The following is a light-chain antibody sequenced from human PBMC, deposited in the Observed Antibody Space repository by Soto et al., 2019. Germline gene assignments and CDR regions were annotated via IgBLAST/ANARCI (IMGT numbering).Light chain of an antibody. V-gene: IGKV3-20*01. CDR2: GAS. J-gene: IGKJ4*01. CDR3: QQYGDSPFT. CDR1: QSVSSTY. Sequence: EILLTQSPGTLSLSPGERATLSCRASQSVSSTYLAWYQQKPGQAPRLLIYGASSRATGIPDRLSGSGSGTDFSLTISRLEPEDFAVYYCQQYGDSPFTFGGGTKVEIK.